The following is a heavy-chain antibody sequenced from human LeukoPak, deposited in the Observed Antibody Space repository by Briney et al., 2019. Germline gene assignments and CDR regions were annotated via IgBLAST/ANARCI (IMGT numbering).Heavy chain of an antibody. J-gene: IGHJ4*02. CDR3: ARGESHGSGSFDY. Sequence: PSETVSLICAVYVGPFRGYYWIWIREPPGRGLEWLGEINHSGSTNYNPSIKSRVTISVDTSKNQFSRKLSSVTAADTAVYYCARGESHGSGSFDYWGQGTLVTVSS. CDR1: VGPFRGYY. CDR2: INHSGST. D-gene: IGHD3-10*01. V-gene: IGHV4-34*01.